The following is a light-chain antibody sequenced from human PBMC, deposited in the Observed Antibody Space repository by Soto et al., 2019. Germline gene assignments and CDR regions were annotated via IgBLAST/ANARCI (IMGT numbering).Light chain of an antibody. Sequence: EIVMTQSPATLSLSPGERATLSCRASQSVSSNLAWYQQKPGQPPRLLIHGASTRATGIPARFSGSGSGTEFTLTISSLQSEDFAVYYCQHYNNWPMYTFGQGTKLEIK. V-gene: IGKV3-15*01. J-gene: IGKJ2*01. CDR2: GAS. CDR1: QSVSSN. CDR3: QHYNNWPMYT.